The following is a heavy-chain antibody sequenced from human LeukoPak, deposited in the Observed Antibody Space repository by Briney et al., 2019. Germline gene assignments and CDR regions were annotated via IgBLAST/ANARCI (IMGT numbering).Heavy chain of an antibody. V-gene: IGHV3-30-3*01. CDR3: ARAPFYSGLDF. Sequence: GRSLRLSRAASGFTFSSYAMHWVRQAPGKGLEWVAMISYDGTNKYYADSVKGRFTISRDNSQNTLYLQMNSLRAEDTAVYYCARAPFYSGLDFWGQGTLVTVSS. CDR1: GFTFSSYA. J-gene: IGHJ4*02. D-gene: IGHD1-26*01. CDR2: ISYDGTNK.